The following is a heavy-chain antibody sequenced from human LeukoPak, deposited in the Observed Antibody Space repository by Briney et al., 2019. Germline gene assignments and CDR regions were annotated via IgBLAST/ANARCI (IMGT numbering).Heavy chain of an antibody. CDR2: IIPIFNSP. Sequence: ASVKVSCKASGGTFSTFTINCVRHAPGQGLEWMGRIIPIFNSPTYAQKFQGRVTITADESTSTAYMALSSLTSEDTAVYYCADNSIGYFDLWGRGTLVTVSS. CDR1: GGTFSTFT. J-gene: IGHJ2*01. V-gene: IGHV1-69*13. CDR3: ADNSIGYFDL. D-gene: IGHD1-1*01.